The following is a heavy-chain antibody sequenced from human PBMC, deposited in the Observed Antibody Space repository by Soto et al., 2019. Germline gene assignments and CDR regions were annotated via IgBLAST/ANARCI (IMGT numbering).Heavy chain of an antibody. Sequence: QVQLVESGGGVVQPGRSLRLSCAASGFTFSSYGMHWVRQAPGKGLEWVAVLSYDGSNKYYADSVKGRFTISRDNSKNTLYLQMNSLRAEDTAVYYCAKQTSGSSWYGGDYYYMDVWGKGTTVTVSS. CDR3: AKQTSGSSWYGGDYYYMDV. CDR2: LSYDGSNK. D-gene: IGHD6-13*01. J-gene: IGHJ6*03. V-gene: IGHV3-30*18. CDR1: GFTFSSYG.